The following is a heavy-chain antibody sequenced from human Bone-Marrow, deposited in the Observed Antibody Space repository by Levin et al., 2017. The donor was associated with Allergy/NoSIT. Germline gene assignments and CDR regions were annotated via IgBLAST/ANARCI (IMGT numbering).Heavy chain of an antibody. CDR2: IWDDGTRK. CDR1: GFSFSSFG. D-gene: IGHD2-2*01. V-gene: IGHV3-33*01. Sequence: QAGGSLRLSCGASGFSFSSFGMHWVRQAPGKGLEWVAVIWDDGTRKFYADSVMGRFTISRDNSKNTLHLQMNTLRTEDTAVYYCARTNMRASLSHYYMDVWGQGTTVTVSS. J-gene: IGHJ6*02. CDR3: ARTNMRASLSHYYMDV.